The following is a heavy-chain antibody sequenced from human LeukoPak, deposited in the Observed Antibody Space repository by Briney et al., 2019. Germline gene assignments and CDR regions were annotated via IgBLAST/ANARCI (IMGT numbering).Heavy chain of an antibody. Sequence: SVKVSCKASGYTFTSYDINWVRQAPGQGLEWMGGIIPIFGTANYAQKFQGRVTITADESTSTAYMELSSLRSEDTAVYYCARGGGSRLFDYWGQGTLVTVSS. J-gene: IGHJ4*02. V-gene: IGHV1-69*13. CDR2: IIPIFGTA. CDR1: GYTFTSYD. D-gene: IGHD1-26*01. CDR3: ARGGGSRLFDY.